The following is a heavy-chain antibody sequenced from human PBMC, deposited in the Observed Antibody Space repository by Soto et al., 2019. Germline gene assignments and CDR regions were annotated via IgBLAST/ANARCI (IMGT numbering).Heavy chain of an antibody. CDR2: ISAYNGNT. Sequence: QVQLVQSGAEVKKPGASVKVSCKASGYTFTSYGISWVRQAPGQGLEWMGWISAYNGNTNYAQKLQGRVTMTTDTSTSKAYMELRSLRSDDTAVYYCAANYYDFWSGYHNDAFDIWGQGTMVTVSS. J-gene: IGHJ3*02. V-gene: IGHV1-18*01. CDR3: AANYYDFWSGYHNDAFDI. CDR1: GYTFTSYG. D-gene: IGHD3-3*01.